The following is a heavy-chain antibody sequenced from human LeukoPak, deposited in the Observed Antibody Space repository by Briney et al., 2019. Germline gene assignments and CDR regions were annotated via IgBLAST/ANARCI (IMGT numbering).Heavy chain of an antibody. Sequence: TSETLSLTCTVSGGSVSSGSNYWGWIRQPPGKGLEWIGYIYYSGSTNYNPSLKSRVTISVDTSKNQFSLKLSSVTAADTAVYYCAREPYCSGGSCYSAPFDYWGQGTLVTVSS. CDR2: IYYSGST. V-gene: IGHV4-61*01. CDR1: GGSVSSGSNY. D-gene: IGHD2-15*01. J-gene: IGHJ4*02. CDR3: AREPYCSGGSCYSAPFDY.